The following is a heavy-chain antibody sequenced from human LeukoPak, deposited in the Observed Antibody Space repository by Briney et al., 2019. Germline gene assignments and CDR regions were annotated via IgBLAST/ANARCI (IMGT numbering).Heavy chain of an antibody. Sequence: GASVKVSCKASGYTFTSYDINWVRQATGQGLEWMGWMNPNSGNTGYAQKFQGRVTMTRNTSISTAYMELSSLRSEDTAVYYCARDSTYYYDSGSSGPHYFDFWGQGTLVTVSS. V-gene: IGHV1-8*01. CDR1: GYTFTSYD. D-gene: IGHD3-10*01. CDR3: ARDSTYYYDSGSSGPHYFDF. CDR2: MNPNSGNT. J-gene: IGHJ4*02.